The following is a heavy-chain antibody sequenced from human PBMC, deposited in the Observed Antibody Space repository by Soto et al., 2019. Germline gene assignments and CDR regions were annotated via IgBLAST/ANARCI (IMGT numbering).Heavy chain of an antibody. CDR3: ARGRGYDFWSGYYYPHWWFVP. D-gene: IGHD3-3*01. J-gene: IGHJ5*02. Sequence: ETLSLTCAVYGGSFSGYYWSWIRQPPGKGLEWIGEINHSGSTNYNPSLKSRVTISVDTSKNQFSLKLSSVTAADTAVYYCARGRGYDFWSGYYYPHWWFVPWGQGTLVTVSS. CDR2: INHSGST. CDR1: GGSFSGYY. V-gene: IGHV4-34*01.